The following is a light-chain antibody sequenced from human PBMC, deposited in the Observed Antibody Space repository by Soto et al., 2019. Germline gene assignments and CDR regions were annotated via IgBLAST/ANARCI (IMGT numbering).Light chain of an antibody. CDR2: LNSDGSH. J-gene: IGLJ2*01. CDR3: QTWGTGIVL. CDR1: SGHSSYA. V-gene: IGLV4-69*01. Sequence: QAVVTQSPSASASLGASVKLTCTLSSGHSSYAIAWHQQQPEKGPRYLMKLNSDGSHSKGDGIPDRFSGSSSGAGRYLTISSLQSEDEADYYCQTWGTGIVLFGGGTKLTVL.